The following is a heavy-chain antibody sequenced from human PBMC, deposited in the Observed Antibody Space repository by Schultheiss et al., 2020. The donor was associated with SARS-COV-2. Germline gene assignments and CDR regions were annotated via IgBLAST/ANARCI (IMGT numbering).Heavy chain of an antibody. J-gene: IGHJ4*02. Sequence: GGSLRLSCKGSGYSFTSYWIGWVRQMPGKGLEWMGIIYPGDSDTRYSPSFQGQVTISADKSISTAYLQWSSLKASDTAIYYCARVYFYDSTGLDFWGQGTLVTVSS. V-gene: IGHV5-51*01. CDR1: GYSFTSYW. CDR2: IYPGDSDT. D-gene: IGHD3-22*01. CDR3: ARVYFYDSTGLDF.